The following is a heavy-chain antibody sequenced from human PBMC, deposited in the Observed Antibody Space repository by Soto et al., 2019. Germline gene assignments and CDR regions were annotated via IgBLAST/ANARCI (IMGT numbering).Heavy chain of an antibody. CDR2: IYSGGST. D-gene: IGHD4-17*01. CDR1: GFTVSSNY. J-gene: IGHJ3*02. Sequence: EVQLVESGGGLIQPGGSLRLSCAASGFTVSSNYMSWVRQAPGKGLEWVSVIYSGGSTYYADSVKGRFTISRDNSKNTLYIQMNSLRAEDTAVYYCARVGYAVTTGGAFDIWGQGTMVTVFS. V-gene: IGHV3-53*01. CDR3: ARVGYAVTTGGAFDI.